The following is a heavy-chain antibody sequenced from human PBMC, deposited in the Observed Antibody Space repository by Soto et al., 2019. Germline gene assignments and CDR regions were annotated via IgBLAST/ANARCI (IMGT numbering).Heavy chain of an antibody. D-gene: IGHD2-2*01. V-gene: IGHV4-39*07. CDR3: ARDSMYRIDY. CDR1: GGSISSSSYY. J-gene: IGHJ4*02. Sequence: SETLSLTCTVSGGSISSSSYYWGWIRQPPGKGLEWIGSIYYSGSTYYNPSLKSRVTISVDTSKNQFSLKLSSVTAADTAVYYCARDSMYRIDYWGQGTLVTVPQ. CDR2: IYYSGST.